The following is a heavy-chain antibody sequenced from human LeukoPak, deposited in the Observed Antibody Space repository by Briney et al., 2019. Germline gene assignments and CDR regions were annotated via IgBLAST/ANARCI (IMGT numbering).Heavy chain of an antibody. CDR1: GGSISSGGYY. J-gene: IGHJ4*02. D-gene: IGHD6-13*01. CDR2: IYYSGST. Sequence: PSETLSLTCTVSGGSISSGGYYWSWIRQHPGKGLEWIGYIYYSGSTYYNPSLKSRVTISVDTPKNQFSLKLSSVTAADTAVYYCARGSERQQLVLYDYWGQGTLVTVSS. V-gene: IGHV4-31*03. CDR3: ARGSERQQLVLYDY.